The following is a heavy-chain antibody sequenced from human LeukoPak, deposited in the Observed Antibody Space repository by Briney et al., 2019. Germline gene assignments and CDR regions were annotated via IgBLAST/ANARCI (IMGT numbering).Heavy chain of an antibody. J-gene: IGHJ4*02. D-gene: IGHD6-19*01. Sequence: SETLSLTCAVSGGSISSSNWWSWVRQPPGKGLEWIGEIYHSGSTNYNPSLKSRVTISVDKSKNQFSLKLSSVTAADTAVYYCARDSSGWYEPAFDYWGQGTLVTVSS. CDR3: ARDSSGWYEPAFDY. CDR1: GGSISSSNW. V-gene: IGHV4-4*02. CDR2: IYHSGST.